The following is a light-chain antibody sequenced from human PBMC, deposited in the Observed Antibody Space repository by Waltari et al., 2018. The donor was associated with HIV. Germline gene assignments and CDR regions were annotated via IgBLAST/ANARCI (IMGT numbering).Light chain of an antibody. CDR3: YSTESNGNHRV. Sequence: SYELTQPPPVSVSPGQPASITCSGYTFPKKYAHWYQQTSGQAPVLVIYEDIKRPSGIPERFSGSSSGTMAILTISGAQVEDEADYYCYSTESNGNHRVFGGGTKLTVL. CDR2: EDI. J-gene: IGLJ3*02. CDR1: TFPKKY. V-gene: IGLV3-10*01.